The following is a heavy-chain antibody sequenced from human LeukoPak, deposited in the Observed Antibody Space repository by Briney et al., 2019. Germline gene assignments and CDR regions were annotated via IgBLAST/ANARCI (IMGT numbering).Heavy chain of an antibody. CDR3: ARENDGYYDSSGYRVGAFDI. CDR2: IYYSGST. D-gene: IGHD3-22*01. Sequence: PSETLSLTCTVSGGSISSSSYYWGWIRQPPGKGLEWIGSIYYSGSTNYNPSLKSRVTISVDTSKNQFSLKLSSVTAADTAVYYCARENDGYYDSSGYRVGAFDIWGQGTMVTVSS. J-gene: IGHJ3*02. V-gene: IGHV4-39*07. CDR1: GGSISSSSYY.